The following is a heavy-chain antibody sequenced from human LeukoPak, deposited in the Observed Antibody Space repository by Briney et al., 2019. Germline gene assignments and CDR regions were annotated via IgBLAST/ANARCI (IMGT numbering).Heavy chain of an antibody. D-gene: IGHD4-11*01. V-gene: IGHV1-2*02. CDR3: ARGRIYSNPYYYHYMDV. J-gene: IGHJ6*03. Sequence: ASVKVSCKASGYTFTGYYMHWVRQAPGQGLEWMGWINPNSGGTNYAQKFQGRVTMTRDTSISTAYMELSSLRSEDTAVYYCARGRIYSNPYYYHYMDVWGKGTTVTVSS. CDR1: GYTFTGYY. CDR2: INPNSGGT.